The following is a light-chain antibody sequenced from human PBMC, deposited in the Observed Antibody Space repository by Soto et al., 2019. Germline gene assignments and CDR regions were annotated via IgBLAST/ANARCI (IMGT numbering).Light chain of an antibody. V-gene: IGKV1-12*02. J-gene: IGKJ1*01. CDR3: QQANTFPST. CDR1: QGISSW. Sequence: DIQMTQSPSSVSASVGDRVTITCRASQGISSWLAWYQHKPGKAPKLLSYGASSLQIGVPSRFSGSGSGTEFNLTISSLQTQYVATYYCQQANTFPSTFGQGTMMEIK. CDR2: GAS.